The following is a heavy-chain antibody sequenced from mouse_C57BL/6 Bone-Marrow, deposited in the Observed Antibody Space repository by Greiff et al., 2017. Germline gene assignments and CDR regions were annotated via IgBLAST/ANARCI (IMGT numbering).Heavy chain of an antibody. D-gene: IGHD2-10*01. CDR2: INSNNGGT. CDR1: GYTFTDYY. Sequence: EVQLQQSGPELVKPGASVKISCKASGYTFTDYYMNWVKQSHGKSLEWIGDINSNNGGTSYNQKVKGKATLTVDKSSSTAYMELHSLTSEDSAVYYCAAYPRDYYAMDYWGQGTSVTVSS. J-gene: IGHJ4*01. V-gene: IGHV1-26*01. CDR3: AAYPRDYYAMDY.